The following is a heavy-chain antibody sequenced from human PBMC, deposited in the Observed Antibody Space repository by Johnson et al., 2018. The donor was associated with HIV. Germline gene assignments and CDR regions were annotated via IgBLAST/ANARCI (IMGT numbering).Heavy chain of an antibody. CDR2: ISYDGSSK. D-gene: IGHD2-8*01. CDR1: GFTFSSYA. V-gene: IGHV3-30-3*01. J-gene: IGHJ3*02. Sequence: QVQLVESGGGVVQPGRSLRLSCAASGFTFSSYAMHWVRQAPGKGLEWVAVISYDGSSKYYADSVKGRFTISRDNSKNTLYLQMNSLRAEDTAVYYCAKDGPDTSLYADAFDIWGQGTMVTVSS. CDR3: AKDGPDTSLYADAFDI.